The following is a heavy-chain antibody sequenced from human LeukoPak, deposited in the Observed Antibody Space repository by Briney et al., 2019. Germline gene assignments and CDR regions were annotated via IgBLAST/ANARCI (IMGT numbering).Heavy chain of an antibody. CDR2: IRQDSSEK. V-gene: IGHV3-7*01. Sequence: GGSLRLSCAASGFTFSTYWMSWVRQAPGKGLEWVASIRQDSSEKHYVDSVKGRFPISRDNAKNSLYLQMNSLTVEDTAVYYCVRGCGRASCPYFFDSWGQGTLVTVS. CDR3: VRGCGRASCPYFFDS. D-gene: IGHD2-2*01. J-gene: IGHJ4*02. CDR1: GFTFSTYW.